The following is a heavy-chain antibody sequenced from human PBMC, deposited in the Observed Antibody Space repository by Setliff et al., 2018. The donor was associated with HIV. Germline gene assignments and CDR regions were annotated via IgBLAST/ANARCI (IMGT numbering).Heavy chain of an antibody. J-gene: IGHJ4*02. Sequence: SETLSLTCTVSGASISSGTYFWTWVRQPAGQGLEWVGHIYSIGSTKYNPSLQSRVTMSRDTSKNQFSLHLRSVTAADTAVYYCAEGAVTFGGVQNYWGQGAQVTVSS. CDR1: GASISSGTYF. D-gene: IGHD3-16*01. CDR3: AEGAVTFGGVQNY. CDR2: IYSIGST. V-gene: IGHV4-61*09.